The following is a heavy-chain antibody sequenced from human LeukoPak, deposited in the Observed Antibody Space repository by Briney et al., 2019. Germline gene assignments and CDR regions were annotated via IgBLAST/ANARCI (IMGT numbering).Heavy chain of an antibody. CDR3: AVRRGIYY. Sequence: GGSRRLSCAASGFTCSRYAMNWVRQAPGKGLEWVSYISATSTTIYYADSVKGRFTISRDNAKNSLYLQMNSLRAEDTAVYYCAVRRGIYYWGQGTLVTVSS. V-gene: IGHV3-48*04. CDR2: ISATSTTI. CDR1: GFTCSRYA. J-gene: IGHJ4*02.